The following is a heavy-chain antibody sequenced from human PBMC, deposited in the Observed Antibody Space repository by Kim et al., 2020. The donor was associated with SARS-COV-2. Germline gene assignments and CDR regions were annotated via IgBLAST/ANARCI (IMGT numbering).Heavy chain of an antibody. Sequence: GGSLRLSCAASGFTFSSYWMSWVRQAPGKGLEWVANIKQDGSEKYYVDSVKGRFTISRDNAKNSLYLQMNSLRAEDTAVYYCARSGSYYGSDWFDPWGQGTLVTVSS. D-gene: IGHD1-26*01. CDR1: GFTFSSYW. V-gene: IGHV3-7*01. J-gene: IGHJ5*02. CDR2: IKQDGSEK. CDR3: ARSGSYYGSDWFDP.